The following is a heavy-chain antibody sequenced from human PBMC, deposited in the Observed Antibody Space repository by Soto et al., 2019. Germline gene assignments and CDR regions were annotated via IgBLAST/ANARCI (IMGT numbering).Heavy chain of an antibody. J-gene: IGHJ3*02. CDR2: ISAYNGNT. V-gene: IGHV1-18*01. CDR3: ARGHYGDYKLAAFDI. D-gene: IGHD4-17*01. Sequence: GASVKVSCKASGYTFTSYGISWVRQAPGQGLEWMGWISAYNGNTNYAQKLQGRVTMTTDTSTSTAYMELRSLRSDDTAVYYCARGHYGDYKLAAFDIWGQGTMVTVSS. CDR1: GYTFTSYG.